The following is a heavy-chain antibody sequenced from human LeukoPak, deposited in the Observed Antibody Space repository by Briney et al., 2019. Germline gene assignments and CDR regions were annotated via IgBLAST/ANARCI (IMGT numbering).Heavy chain of an antibody. J-gene: IGHJ4*02. V-gene: IGHV3-15*07. CDR2: IRSKTHGEAI. Sequence: GGSLRLSCAASGFTFSDVWMNWVRQAPGKGLEWVGRIRSKTHGEAIDHAAPVRGRFTISRDNSKNTLYLQMNSLRAEDTAVYYCARDIAVADLAVDYWGQGTLVTVSS. D-gene: IGHD6-19*01. CDR3: ARDIAVADLAVDY. CDR1: GFTFSDVW.